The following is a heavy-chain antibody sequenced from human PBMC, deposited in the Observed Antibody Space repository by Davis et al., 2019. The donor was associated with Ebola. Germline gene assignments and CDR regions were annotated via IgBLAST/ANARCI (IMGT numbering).Heavy chain of an antibody. V-gene: IGHV1-2*02. D-gene: IGHD6-13*01. J-gene: IGHJ4*01. Sequence: ASVKVSCKTSGYPFNAYHIHWVRQAPGQGVEWVGSFHPNSGGTQYADNFQGRATLSGDTATGAAYMELRSLRYDDTAVYFCARIAKGIQLWIDYWGQGTRVIVTS. CDR1: GYPFNAYH. CDR3: ARIAKGIQLWIDY. CDR2: FHPNSGGT.